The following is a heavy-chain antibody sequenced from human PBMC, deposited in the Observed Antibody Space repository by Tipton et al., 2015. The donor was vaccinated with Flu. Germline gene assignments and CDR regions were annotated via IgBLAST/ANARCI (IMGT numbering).Heavy chain of an antibody. CDR3: ASEDRTRGESPFDY. CDR1: GFTFGSSD. Sequence: SLRLSCAASGFTFGSSDMNWVRQTLGKGLEWIAYISTSGGTKYIADSVRGRFTVSRDNAKNSLYLQMNSLRAEDTGVYYCASEDRTRGESPFDYWGQGTLVTVSS. V-gene: IGHV3-48*03. J-gene: IGHJ4*02. D-gene: IGHD2-21*01. CDR2: ISTSGGTK.